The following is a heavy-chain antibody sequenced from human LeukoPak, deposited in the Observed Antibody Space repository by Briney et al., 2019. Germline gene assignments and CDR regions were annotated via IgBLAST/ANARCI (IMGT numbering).Heavy chain of an antibody. Sequence: ASVKVSCKASGYTFTSYGISWVRQAPGQGLEWMGWISAYNGNTNYAQKPQGRVTMTTDASTSTAYMELRSLRSDDTAVYYCARRRRVDSSGYYIYFDYWGQGTLVTVSS. CDR2: ISAYNGNT. V-gene: IGHV1-18*01. J-gene: IGHJ4*02. D-gene: IGHD3-22*01. CDR1: GYTFTSYG. CDR3: ARRRRVDSSGYYIYFDY.